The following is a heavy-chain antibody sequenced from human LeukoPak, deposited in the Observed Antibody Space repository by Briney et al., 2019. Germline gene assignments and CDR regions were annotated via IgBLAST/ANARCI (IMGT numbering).Heavy chain of an antibody. Sequence: GGSLRLSCAAPGFTFSSYAMSWVRQAPGKGPEWVSAISGSGGSTYYADSVKGRFTISRDNSRNTLYLQMNSLRAEDTAVYYCAKDGSAGWDWYFDLWGRGTLVTVSS. J-gene: IGHJ2*01. CDR3: AKDGSAGWDWYFDL. D-gene: IGHD1-26*01. CDR2: ISGSGGST. CDR1: GFTFSSYA. V-gene: IGHV3-23*01.